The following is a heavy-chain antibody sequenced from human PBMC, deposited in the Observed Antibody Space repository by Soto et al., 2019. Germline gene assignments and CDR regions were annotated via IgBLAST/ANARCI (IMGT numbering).Heavy chain of an antibody. CDR3: AKGGRQWLVTSDFNY. Sequence: GGSLRLSCAASGFNFSDYARHWVRKDPGKGLEWVAVVSHDGRNTHYADSVKGRFTISRDSSKNTVSLEMTSLRAEDTAVYYCAKGGRQWLVTSDFNYWGQGALVTVSS. V-gene: IGHV3-30*18. CDR2: VSHDGRNT. CDR1: GFNFSDYA. J-gene: IGHJ4*02. D-gene: IGHD6-19*01.